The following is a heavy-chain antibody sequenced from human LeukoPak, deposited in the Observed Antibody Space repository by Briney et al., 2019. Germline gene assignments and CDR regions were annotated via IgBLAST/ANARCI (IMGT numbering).Heavy chain of an antibody. V-gene: IGHV3-30*02. CDR2: IRYDGSNK. CDR3: AKDFYDSSGPHDAFDI. D-gene: IGHD3-22*01. CDR1: GFTFSSYW. Sequence: PGGSLRLSCAASGFTFSSYWMSWVRQAPGKGLEWVAFIRYDGSNKYYADSVKGRFTISRDNSKNTLYLQMNSLRAEDTAVYYCAKDFYDSSGPHDAFDIWGQGTMVTVSS. J-gene: IGHJ3*02.